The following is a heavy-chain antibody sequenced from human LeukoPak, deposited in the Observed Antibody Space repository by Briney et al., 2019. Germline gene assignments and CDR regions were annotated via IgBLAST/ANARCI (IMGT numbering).Heavy chain of an antibody. V-gene: IGHV3-74*01. CDR2: IIRDGSSI. D-gene: IGHD6-19*01. CDR1: GFTFSSHW. CDR3: AREDVDIAVAASGAFDI. J-gene: IGHJ3*02. Sequence: GGSLRLSCAASGFTFSSHWMHWVRQAPGKGLVWVSRIIRDGSSISNADSVKGRFTISRDNAKNKLYLQMNSLRAEGTAVYYCAREDVDIAVAASGAFDIWGQGTMVTVSS.